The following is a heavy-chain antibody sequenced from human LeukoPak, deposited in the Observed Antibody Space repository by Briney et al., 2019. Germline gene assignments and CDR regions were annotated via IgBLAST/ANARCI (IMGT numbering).Heavy chain of an antibody. J-gene: IGHJ4*02. D-gene: IGHD6-19*01. CDR3: AKAQFVEQWLVPFDY. Sequence: GGSLRLSCAASGFTFSSYAMSWVRQAPGKGLRWVSTLSASGGNTYYADSVKGRFTISRDNSKSTLYLQMNSLRAEDTAIYYCAKAQFVEQWLVPFDYWGQGTLVTVSS. CDR2: LSASGGNT. V-gene: IGHV3-23*01. CDR1: GFTFSSYA.